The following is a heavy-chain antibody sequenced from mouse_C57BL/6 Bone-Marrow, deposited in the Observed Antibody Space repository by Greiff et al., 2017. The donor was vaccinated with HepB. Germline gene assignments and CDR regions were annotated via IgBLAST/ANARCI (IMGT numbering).Heavy chain of an antibody. D-gene: IGHD1-1*02. CDR2: IDPEDGDT. J-gene: IGHJ4*01. CDR3: TTMGPSYAMDY. CDR1: GYTFTSYT. V-gene: IGHV14-1*01. Sequence: VQLQQSGAELARPGASVKMSCKASGYTFTSYTMHWVKQRPGQGLEWIGRIDPEDGDTEYAPKFQGKATMTADTSSNTAYLQLSSLTSEDTAVYYCTTMGPSYAMDYWGQGTSVTVSS.